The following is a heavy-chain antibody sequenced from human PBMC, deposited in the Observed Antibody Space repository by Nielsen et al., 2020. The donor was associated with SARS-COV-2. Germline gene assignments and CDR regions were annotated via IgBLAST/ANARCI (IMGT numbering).Heavy chain of an antibody. CDR2: IGTAGDT. J-gene: IGHJ6*02. V-gene: IGHV3-13*01. CDR3: VAGNYYYGMDV. Sequence: GESLKISCTASQFTVSSNDMHWVRQATGKGLEWVSAIGTAGDTYYLGSVKGRFTISREIAKNSLYLQMNSLRAGDTAVYYCVAGNYYYGMDVWGQGTTVTVSS. CDR1: QFTVSSND.